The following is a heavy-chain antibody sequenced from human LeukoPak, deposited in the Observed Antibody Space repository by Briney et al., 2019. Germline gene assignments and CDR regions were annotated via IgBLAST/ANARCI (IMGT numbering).Heavy chain of an antibody. CDR1: GGSFSGYY. D-gene: IGHD6-19*01. CDR3: AHDTYSSGWYSAFDI. J-gene: IGHJ3*02. CDR2: INHSGST. Sequence: SETLSLTCAVYGGSFSGYYWSWIRQPPGKGVEGVGGINHSGSTNYNPCRKSRGTISVDTSKNQFSLKLSSVTAADTAVYYCAHDTYSSGWYSAFDIWGQGTMVTVSS. V-gene: IGHV4-34*01.